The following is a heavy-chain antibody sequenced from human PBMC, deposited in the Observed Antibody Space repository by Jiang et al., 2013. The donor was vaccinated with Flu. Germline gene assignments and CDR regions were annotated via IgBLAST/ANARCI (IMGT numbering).Heavy chain of an antibody. CDR1: GGSFSGYY. CDR2: INHSGST. J-gene: IGHJ6*04. CDR3: ARGSRKGIAARPAYYYYGMDV. V-gene: IGHV4-34*01. Sequence: GSGLVKPSETLSLTCAVYGGSFSGYYWSWIRQPPGKGLEWIGEINHSGSTNYNPSLKSRVTISVDTSKNQFSLKLSSVTAADTAVYYCARGSRKGIAARPAYYYYGMDVWGKGTTVTVSS. D-gene: IGHD6-6*01.